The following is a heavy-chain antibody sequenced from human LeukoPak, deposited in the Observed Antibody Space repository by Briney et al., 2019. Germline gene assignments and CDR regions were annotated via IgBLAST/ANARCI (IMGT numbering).Heavy chain of an antibody. J-gene: IGHJ4*02. D-gene: IGHD3-10*01. Sequence: GGSLRLSCAASGFTFSSYSMNWVRQAPGEGLEWVSYISSSSRSIYYADSVKGRFTISRDNANNSLSLQMNSLRDEDTAVYYCVLGSPLDYWGQGTLVTVSS. CDR2: ISSSSRSI. CDR3: VLGSPLDY. CDR1: GFTFSSYS. V-gene: IGHV3-48*02.